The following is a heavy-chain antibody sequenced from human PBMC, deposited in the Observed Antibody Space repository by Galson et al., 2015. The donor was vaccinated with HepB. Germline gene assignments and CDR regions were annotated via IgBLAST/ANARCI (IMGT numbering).Heavy chain of an antibody. CDR1: GYSFTSYW. CDR2: IYPGDSDT. V-gene: IGHV5-51*01. D-gene: IGHD3-9*01. J-gene: IGHJ2*01. CDR3: ARQGGDYDILTGFFYSTVTHPGSYWHFDL. Sequence: QSGAEVKKPGGSLKISCKGSGYSFTSYWIGWVRQMPGKGLEWMGIIYPGDSDTRYSPSFQGQVTISADKSISTAYLQWSSLKASDTAMYYCARQGGDYDILTGFFYSTVTHPGSYWHFDLWGRGTLVTVSS.